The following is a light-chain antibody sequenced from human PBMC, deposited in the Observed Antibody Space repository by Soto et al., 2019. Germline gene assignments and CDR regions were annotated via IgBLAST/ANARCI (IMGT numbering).Light chain of an antibody. CDR2: DAS. V-gene: IGKV3-15*01. CDR3: QQYYDWPIT. CDR1: QSVSSN. Sequence: EIVMTHSPATLSVSPGESATLSCRASQSVSSNLAWYQQKPGQAPRLLIYDASTRATGIPARFSGSGSGTEFTLTISSLQSEDFAVYYCQQYYDWPITFGQGTRLEI. J-gene: IGKJ5*01.